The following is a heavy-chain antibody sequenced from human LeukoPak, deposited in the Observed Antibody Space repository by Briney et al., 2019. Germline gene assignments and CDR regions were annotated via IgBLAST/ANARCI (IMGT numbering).Heavy chain of an antibody. J-gene: IGHJ5*02. Sequence: ASVKVSCKASGYPFTDYYMHWVRQAPGRGLEWMGWINPNSGGTNYAQKFQGRVTMTRDTSISTAYMELRRLRSDDTAVYYCVRDAVVVVITNNWFDPWGQGTLVTVSS. CDR3: VRDAVVVVITNNWFDP. CDR2: INPNSGGT. CDR1: GYPFTDYY. D-gene: IGHD3-22*01. V-gene: IGHV1-2*02.